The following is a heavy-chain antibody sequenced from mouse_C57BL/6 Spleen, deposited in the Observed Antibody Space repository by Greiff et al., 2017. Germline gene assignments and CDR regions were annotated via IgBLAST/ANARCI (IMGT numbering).Heavy chain of an antibody. CDR2: INPSTGGT. Sequence: VQLQQSGPELVKPGASVKISCKASGYSFTGYYMNWVKQSPEKSLEWIGEINPSTGGTTYNQKFKAKATLTVDKSSSTAYMQLKSLTSEDSAVYYCARGLGRRYYFDYWGQGTTLTVSS. CDR1: GYSFTGYY. V-gene: IGHV1-42*01. J-gene: IGHJ2*01. D-gene: IGHD4-1*01. CDR3: ARGLGRRYYFDY.